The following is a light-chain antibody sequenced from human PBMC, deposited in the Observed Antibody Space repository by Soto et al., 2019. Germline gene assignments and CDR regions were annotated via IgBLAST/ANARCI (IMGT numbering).Light chain of an antibody. Sequence: EIVLTQSPGTLSLSPGERATLSCRASQSVRNNYLAWYQQKPGQAPRLLIYGASNRATGIPDRFSGTGSGTDFTLTVSRLEPEDFAVYYCQHCGGSATFGQGTKVEIK. J-gene: IGKJ1*01. CDR3: QHCGGSAT. CDR2: GAS. CDR1: QSVRNNY. V-gene: IGKV3-20*01.